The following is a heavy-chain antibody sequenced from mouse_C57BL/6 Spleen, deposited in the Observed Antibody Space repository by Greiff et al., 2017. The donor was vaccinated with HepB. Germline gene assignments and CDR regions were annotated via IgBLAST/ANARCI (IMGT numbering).Heavy chain of an antibody. J-gene: IGHJ2*01. CDR3: ARAGDGYQYYFDY. V-gene: IGHV5-16*01. CDR2: INYDGSST. CDR1: GFTFSDYY. Sequence: DVKLVESEGGLVQPGSSMKLSCTASGFTFSDYYMAWVRQVPEKGLEWVANINYDGSSTYYLDSLKSRFIISRDNAKNILYLQMSSLKSEDTATYYCARAGDGYQYYFDYWGQGTTLTVSS. D-gene: IGHD2-3*01.